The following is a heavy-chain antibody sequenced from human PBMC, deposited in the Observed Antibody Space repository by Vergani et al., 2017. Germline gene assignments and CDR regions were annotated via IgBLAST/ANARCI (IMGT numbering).Heavy chain of an antibody. CDR3: AKYDDIVVVPAAPRDAFDI. V-gene: IGHV3-23*04. Sequence: EVQLVESGGGLVQPGGSLRLSCAASGFTFSSYAMSWVRQAPGKGLEWVSAISGIGGSTYYADSVKGRFTISRDNSKNTLYLQMNSLRAEDTAVYYCAKYDDIVVVPAAPRDAFDIWGQGTMVTVSS. CDR2: ISGIGGST. D-gene: IGHD2-2*01. CDR1: GFTFSSYA. J-gene: IGHJ3*02.